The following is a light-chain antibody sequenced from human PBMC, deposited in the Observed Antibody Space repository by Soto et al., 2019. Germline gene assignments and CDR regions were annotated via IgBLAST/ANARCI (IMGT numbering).Light chain of an antibody. CDR3: SSYTTSSSWV. CDR1: SSDVGVYNY. Sequence: QYALTQPASVSGSPGQSITISCTGNSSDVGVYNYVSWYQHHPGKAPKLMIYEVSNRPSGVSNRFSGSKSGNTASLTISGLQAEDEADYYCSSYTTSSSWVFGGGTKLTVL. J-gene: IGLJ3*02. V-gene: IGLV2-14*01. CDR2: EVS.